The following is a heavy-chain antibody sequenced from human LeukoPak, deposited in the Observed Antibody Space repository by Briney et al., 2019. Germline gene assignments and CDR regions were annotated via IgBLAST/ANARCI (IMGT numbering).Heavy chain of an antibody. V-gene: IGHV3-48*03. CDR1: GITLSSYE. CDR3: ASGKIGDLLYIFDY. CDR2: ISSSGSTI. Sequence: PGGSLRLSCAASGITLSSYEMNWVRQAPGKGLEWVTYISSSGSTIFYADSVKGRFTISRDNAKNSLYLQMNSLRAEDTAVYYCASGKIGDLLYIFDYWGQGTLVTVSS. D-gene: IGHD3-10*01. J-gene: IGHJ4*02.